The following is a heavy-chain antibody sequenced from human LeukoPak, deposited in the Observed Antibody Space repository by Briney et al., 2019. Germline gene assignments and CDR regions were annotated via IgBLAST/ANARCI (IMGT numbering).Heavy chain of an antibody. CDR2: TSSSGTTI. D-gene: IGHD3-16*02. CDR3: ARERYDYVWGSYRYFFDY. CDR1: GFTFNDYY. V-gene: IGHV3-11*01. Sequence: GGSLRLSCAASGFTFNDYYMSWIRQAPGKGLEWVSYTSSSGTTIYYADSVKGRFTISRDNAKNPLYLQMTSLRAEDTALYYCARERYDYVWGSYRYFFDYWGQGTLVTVSS. J-gene: IGHJ4*02.